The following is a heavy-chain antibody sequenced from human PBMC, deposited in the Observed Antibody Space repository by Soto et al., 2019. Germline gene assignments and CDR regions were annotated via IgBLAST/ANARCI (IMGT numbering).Heavy chain of an antibody. CDR2: VYSSGTT. CDR1: GGTINSYW. CDR3: ARDIGSYAYAEGY. D-gene: IGHD2-2*01. V-gene: IGHV4-4*07. Sequence: SDALSLTYSVSGGTINSYWWSWIWQPAGKGPEWIGRVYSSGTTDYNPSLNSRATMSVETSKNQFSLKLTSVTAADTAVYYCARDIGSYAYAEGYWGQGIQVTVS. J-gene: IGHJ4*02.